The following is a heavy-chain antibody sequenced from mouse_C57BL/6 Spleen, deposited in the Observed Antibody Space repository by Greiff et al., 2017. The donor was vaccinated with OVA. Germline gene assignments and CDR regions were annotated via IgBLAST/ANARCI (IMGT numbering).Heavy chain of an antibody. CDR1: GYTFTSYW. D-gene: IGHD2-5*01. CDR2: IHPNSGST. CDR3: ARWNSNYVGYFDY. Sequence: QVQLKQSGAELVKPGASVKLSCKASGYTFTSYWMHWVKQRPGQGLEWIGMIHPNSGSTNYNEKFKSKATLTVDKSSSTAYMQLSSLTSEDSAVYYCARWNSNYVGYFDYWGQGTTLTVSS. V-gene: IGHV1-64*01. J-gene: IGHJ2*01.